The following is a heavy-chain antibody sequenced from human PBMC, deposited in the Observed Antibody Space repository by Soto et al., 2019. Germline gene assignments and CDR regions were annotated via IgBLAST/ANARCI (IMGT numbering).Heavy chain of an antibody. CDR2: IWYDGSRK. V-gene: IGHV3-33*01. D-gene: IGHD3-22*01. Sequence: QVQRVDSGGGVVQPGGSLRLSCAASGFTFSSYAMHWVRQAPGKGLEWMAVIWYDGSRKHYADSLKARFTISRDNPKNTLYLEMNSPRVEDTAVYYCARGIHYYESHGYGPGAYWGQGTLVSVSS. CDR1: GFTFSSYA. CDR3: ARGIHYYESHGYGPGAY. J-gene: IGHJ4*02.